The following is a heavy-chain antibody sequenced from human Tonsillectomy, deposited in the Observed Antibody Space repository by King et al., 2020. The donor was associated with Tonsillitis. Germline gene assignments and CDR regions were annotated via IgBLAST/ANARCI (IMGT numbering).Heavy chain of an antibody. V-gene: IGHV1-18*01. Sequence: QLVQSGAEVKKPGASVKVSCKASGYTFTSYGISWVRQAPGQGLEWMGWISAYNGNTNYAQKLQGRVTMTTDESTSTAYMELRSLRSDDTAVYYCARDPVKYGSGEEAFDYWGQGTLVTVSS. CDR2: ISAYNGNT. D-gene: IGHD3-10*01. J-gene: IGHJ4*02. CDR1: GYTFTSYG. CDR3: ARDPVKYGSGEEAFDY.